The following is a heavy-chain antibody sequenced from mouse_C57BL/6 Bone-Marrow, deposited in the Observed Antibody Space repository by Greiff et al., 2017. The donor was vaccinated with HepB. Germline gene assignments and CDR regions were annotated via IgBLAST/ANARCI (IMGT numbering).Heavy chain of an antibody. Sequence: QVHVKQSGAELVRPGTSVKMSCKASGYTFTNYWIGWAKQRPGHGLEWIGDIYPGGGYTNYNEKFKGKATLTADKSSSTAYMQFSSLTSEVSAIYYCARAAHFITTVVECYFDVWGTGTTVTVSS. CDR2: IYPGGGYT. CDR1: GYTFTNYW. CDR3: ARAAHFITTVVECYFDV. D-gene: IGHD1-1*01. V-gene: IGHV1-63*01. J-gene: IGHJ1*03.